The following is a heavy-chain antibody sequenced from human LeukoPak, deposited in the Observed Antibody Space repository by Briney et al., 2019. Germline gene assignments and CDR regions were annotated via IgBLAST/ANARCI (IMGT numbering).Heavy chain of an antibody. Sequence: GESLKISCKGSGYSFTSYWIGWVRQMPGKGLEWMGIIYPGDSDTRYSPSFQGQVTISADKSISTAYLQWSSLKASDTAMYYCVRSYYYDSSGYPRTFDYWGQGTLVTVSS. CDR3: VRSYYYDSSGYPRTFDY. D-gene: IGHD3-22*01. V-gene: IGHV5-51*01. CDR2: IYPGDSDT. CDR1: GYSFTSYW. J-gene: IGHJ4*02.